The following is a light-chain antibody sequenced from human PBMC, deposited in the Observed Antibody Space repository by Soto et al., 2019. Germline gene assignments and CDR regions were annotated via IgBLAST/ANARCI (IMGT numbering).Light chain of an antibody. CDR1: NNL. J-gene: IGLJ1*01. V-gene: IGLV2-23*01. CDR3: CAYVGARSYVFGTYV. CDR2: EGT. Sequence: QSVLTQPASVSGSPGQSITISCTGANNLVSWYQQHPGKAPKVVVYEGTKRPSGVSNRFSGSNSGGTASLTISGLQAKDEASYFCCAYVGARSYVFGTYVFGTGTKVTVL.